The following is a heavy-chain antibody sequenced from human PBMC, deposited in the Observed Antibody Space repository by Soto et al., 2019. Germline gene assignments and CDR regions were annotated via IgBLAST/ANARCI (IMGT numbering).Heavy chain of an antibody. V-gene: IGHV4-61*08. J-gene: IGHJ3*01. Sequence: SETLSLTCIVSGGSVGSGAYYWSWIRQPPGNALEWIGYIQYSGDTNYNSSLKSRVTISVDMSRNRFSLKLTSVTAADTAFYYCARHDYSDRAFDLWGQGTMVT. CDR1: GGSVGSGAYY. CDR3: ARHDYSDRAFDL. D-gene: IGHD3-22*01. CDR2: IQYSGDT.